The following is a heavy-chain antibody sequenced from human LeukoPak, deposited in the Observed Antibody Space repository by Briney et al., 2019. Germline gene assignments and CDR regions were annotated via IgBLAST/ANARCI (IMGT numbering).Heavy chain of an antibody. CDR3: ARGASDWNDSPNYYYGMDV. CDR1: GYTFTGYY. Sequence: ASVTVSCKASGYTFTGYYMHWVRQAPGQGLEWMGWINPNSGGTNYAQKFQGRVTMTRDTSINPAYMELSRLRSDDTAVYYCARGASDWNDSPNYYYGMDVWGQGTTVTVSS. CDR2: INPNSGGT. J-gene: IGHJ6*02. D-gene: IGHD1-1*01. V-gene: IGHV1-2*02.